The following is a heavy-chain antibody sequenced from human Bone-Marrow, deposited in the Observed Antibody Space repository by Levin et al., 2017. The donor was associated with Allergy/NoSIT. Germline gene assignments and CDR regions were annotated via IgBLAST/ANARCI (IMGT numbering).Heavy chain of an antibody. D-gene: IGHD7-27*01. V-gene: IGHV3-30*18. CDR3: TKGGDMDV. Sequence: PGGSLRLSCAASGFSFSTFGIYWVRQAPGKGLEWVALITPDGGHKFYSDSVKGRFTVSRDNSKNTLDLQMNTLRVEDTAVYYCTKGGDMDVWGQGTTVTVSS. CDR2: ITPDGGHK. CDR1: GFSFSTFG. J-gene: IGHJ6*02.